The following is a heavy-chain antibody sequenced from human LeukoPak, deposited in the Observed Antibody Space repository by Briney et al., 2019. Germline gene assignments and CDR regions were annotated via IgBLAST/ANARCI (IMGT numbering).Heavy chain of an antibody. V-gene: IGHV3-23*01. CDR1: GFAFSSQA. CDR2: ISDSGSLT. Sequence: TGGSLRLSCAASGFAFSSQAMGWVRQAPGKVLEWVSVISDSGSLTYYADSVKGRFTISRDNSNTTLYLQMGSLRAGDTAVYFCGRDIQLSYLGQGTLVTVSS. J-gene: IGHJ4*02. CDR3: GRDIQLSY. D-gene: IGHD1-1*01.